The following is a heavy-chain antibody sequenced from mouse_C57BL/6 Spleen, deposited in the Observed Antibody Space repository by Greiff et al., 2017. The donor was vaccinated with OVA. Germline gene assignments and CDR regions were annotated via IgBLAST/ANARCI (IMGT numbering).Heavy chain of an antibody. Sequence: VQLQQSGAELAKPGASVKLSCKASGYTFTSYWMHWVKQRPGQGLEWIGYINPSSGYTKYNQKFKDKATSTADKSSSTAYMQLSSLTYEDSAVYYCARSDYWGQGTTLTVSS. CDR3: ARSDY. CDR1: GYTFTSYW. J-gene: IGHJ2*01. CDR2: INPSSGYT. V-gene: IGHV1-7*01.